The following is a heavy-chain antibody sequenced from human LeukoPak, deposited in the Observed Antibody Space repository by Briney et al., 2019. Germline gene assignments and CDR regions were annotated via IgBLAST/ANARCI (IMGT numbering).Heavy chain of an antibody. Sequence: SETLSLTCAVYGGSLSGYYWSWIRRPPGKGLEWIGEINHSGSTNYNPSLKSRVTISVDTSKNQLSLKLSSMTAADTAVYYCARQWLVSPLFDYWGQGTLVTVSS. D-gene: IGHD6-19*01. CDR1: GGSLSGYY. V-gene: IGHV4-34*01. CDR3: ARQWLVSPLFDY. CDR2: INHSGST. J-gene: IGHJ4*02.